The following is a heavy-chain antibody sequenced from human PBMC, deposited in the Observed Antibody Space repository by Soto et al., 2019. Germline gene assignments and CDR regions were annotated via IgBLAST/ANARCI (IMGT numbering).Heavy chain of an antibody. CDR2: TNHSGST. V-gene: IGHV4-34*01. D-gene: IGHD5-12*01. J-gene: IGHJ6*02. Sequence: HVQLQQWGAGLLKPSETLSLTCAVYGGSFSGYYWCWIRQPPGKGLEWIGETNHSGSTNYNPSLKSRVTVSVDTSKNQLSLKLRSVTAAEAAVYYCARGGRYSGYGMDVWGQGTTVTVS. CDR1: GGSFSGYY. CDR3: ARGGRYSGYGMDV.